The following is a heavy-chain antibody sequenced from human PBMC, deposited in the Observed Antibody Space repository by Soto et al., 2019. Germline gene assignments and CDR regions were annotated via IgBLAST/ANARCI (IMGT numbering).Heavy chain of an antibody. D-gene: IGHD2-8*02. J-gene: IGHJ4*02. V-gene: IGHV3-30-3*01. CDR2: ISYDGGNK. Sequence: QVQLVESGGGVVQPGRSLRLSCAASGFTFNNYAIHWARQAPGKGLEWVAAISYDGGNKYYVDSVKGRFTISRDSSKNTVYLQMNSLRGEDTAVYYCAREDTGSFDCWGQGTLVTVSS. CDR3: AREDTGSFDC. CDR1: GFTFNNYA.